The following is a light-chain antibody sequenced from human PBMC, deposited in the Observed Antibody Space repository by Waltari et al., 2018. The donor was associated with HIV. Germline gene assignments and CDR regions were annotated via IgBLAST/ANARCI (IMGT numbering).Light chain of an antibody. V-gene: IGLV3-1*01. CDR2: KDT. CDR1: KLGHKY. Sequence: SYELSQPPSVSVSPGQTASITCSGDKLGHKYVCWYQQKPGRSPLLLIYKDTKRPSGIPERFPGSNSGNTATLTISGTQAMDEADYYCQAWANTTVLFGGGTKLAVL. CDR3: QAWANTTVL. J-gene: IGLJ2*01.